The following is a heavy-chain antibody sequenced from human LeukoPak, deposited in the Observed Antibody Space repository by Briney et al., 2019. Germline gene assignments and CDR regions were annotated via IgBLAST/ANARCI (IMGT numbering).Heavy chain of an antibody. CDR3: AKDGVGMGAYYFDY. CDR1: GLTFSTYS. CDR2: ISSSSSTI. J-gene: IGHJ4*02. D-gene: IGHD1-26*01. Sequence: GGSLRLSCAASGLTFSTYSMNWVRQAPGKGLEWVSYISSSSSTIYYADSVKGRFTISRDNAKNSLYLQMNSLRAEDTAVYYCAKDGVGMGAYYFDYWGQGTLVTVSS. V-gene: IGHV3-48*01.